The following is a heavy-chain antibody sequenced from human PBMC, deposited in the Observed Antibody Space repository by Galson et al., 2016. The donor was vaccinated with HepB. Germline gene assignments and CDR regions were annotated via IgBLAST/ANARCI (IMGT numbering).Heavy chain of an antibody. CDR3: ARDRGSNSLKGYGMDV. Sequence: SVKVSCKASGYTFTTFYVHWVRQAPGQGLEWIGRIMPNGGSTIYAQNFQGRVTVTGDTSTSTVYMELSSLISEDTAVYYCARDRGSNSLKGYGMDVWGQGTTVTVSS. CDR2: IMPNGGST. V-gene: IGHV1-46*01. CDR1: GYTFTTFY. J-gene: IGHJ6*02. D-gene: IGHD3-10*01.